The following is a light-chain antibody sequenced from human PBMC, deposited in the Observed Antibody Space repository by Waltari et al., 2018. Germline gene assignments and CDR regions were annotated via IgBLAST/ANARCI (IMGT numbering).Light chain of an antibody. CDR2: YAN. CDR1: QGISSY. J-gene: IGKJ1*01. CDR3: QQGNSNPRT. Sequence: DIQMSQSPSSLSASVGDSVTITCRASQGISSYLNCYQQKPGKAPKLLIYYANSLASGVPSRFSGSGSGTEFTLTISSLQPEDFATYYCQQGNSNPRTFGQGTKVEIK. V-gene: IGKV1-39*01.